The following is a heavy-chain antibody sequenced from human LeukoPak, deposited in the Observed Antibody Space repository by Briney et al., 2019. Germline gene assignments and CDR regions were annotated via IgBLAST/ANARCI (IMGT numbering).Heavy chain of an antibody. V-gene: IGHV4-34*01. CDR1: GGSFSGYY. J-gene: IGHJ6*02. CDR2: INHSGST. CDR3: ARDTAAAVPYYYYYGMDV. D-gene: IGHD6-13*01. Sequence: SETLSLTCAVYGGSFSGYYWSWIRQPPGKGLEWIGEINHSGSTNYNPSLKSRVTISVDTSKNQFSLKLSPVTAADTAVYYCARDTAAAVPYYYYYGMDVWGQGTTVTVSS.